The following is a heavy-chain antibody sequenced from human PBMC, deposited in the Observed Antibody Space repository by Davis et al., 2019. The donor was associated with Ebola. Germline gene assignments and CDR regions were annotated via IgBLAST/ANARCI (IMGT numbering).Heavy chain of an antibody. Sequence: MPGGSLRLSCAVYGGSFSGYYWGWIRQPPGKGLEWIGSIYYSGSTYYNPSLKSRVTISVDTSKNQFSLKLSSVTAADTAVYYCARDIRAAAGYGGYYYYGMDVWGQGTTVTVSS. V-gene: IGHV4-39*01. CDR1: GGSFSGYY. CDR2: IYYSGST. CDR3: ARDIRAAAGYGGYYYYGMDV. J-gene: IGHJ6*02. D-gene: IGHD6-13*01.